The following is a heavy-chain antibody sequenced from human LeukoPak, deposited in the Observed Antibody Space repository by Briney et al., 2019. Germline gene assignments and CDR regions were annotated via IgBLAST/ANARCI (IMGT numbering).Heavy chain of an antibody. V-gene: IGHV1-2*06. CDR3: ARVDSGHDYCPS. Sequence: GASVTVSCKASGYTFTAYYMHWVRQVPGQGLEWMGRINPNSGDTDYAQKFQGRVIMTRDTSISTAYMEVSRLRSDDTAVYYCARVDSGHDYCPSWGQGTTVTVSS. CDR1: GYTFTAYY. J-gene: IGHJ3*01. CDR2: INPNSGDT. D-gene: IGHD5-12*01.